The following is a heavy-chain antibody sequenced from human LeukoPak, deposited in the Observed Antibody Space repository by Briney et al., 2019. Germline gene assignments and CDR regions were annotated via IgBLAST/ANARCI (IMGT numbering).Heavy chain of an antibody. J-gene: IGHJ6*02. Sequence: GGSLRLSCAASGFTFNSYGMHWVRQAPGKGLEWVAVIYYDGSGSYYGDSVKGRFTIPRDNSKNTLYLQMNSLRAEDTAVYYCARYYGSGRGYYGLDVWGQGTTVTVSS. CDR1: GFTFNSYG. CDR2: IYYDGSGS. D-gene: IGHD3-10*01. V-gene: IGHV3-33*01. CDR3: ARYYGSGRGYYGLDV.